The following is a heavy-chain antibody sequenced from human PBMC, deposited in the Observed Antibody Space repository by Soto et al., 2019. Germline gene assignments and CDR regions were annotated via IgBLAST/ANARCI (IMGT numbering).Heavy chain of an antibody. V-gene: IGHV1-2*02. CDR3: ARDHFGLGSFSDY. CDR1: GYTFTGYY. Sequence: QVQLVQSGAEVKKPGASVKVSCKASGYTFTGYYIHWVRLAPGQGLEWMGWFNPNSGGATYAQNFQGRVTMTRDTSINTAYMEVSRLTSDDTAGYYCARDHFGLGSFSDYWGQGTLVTVSS. CDR2: FNPNSGGA. J-gene: IGHJ4*02. D-gene: IGHD3-10*01.